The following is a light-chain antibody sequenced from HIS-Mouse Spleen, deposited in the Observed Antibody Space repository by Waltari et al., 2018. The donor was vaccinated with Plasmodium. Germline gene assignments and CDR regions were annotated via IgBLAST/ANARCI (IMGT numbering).Light chain of an antibody. J-gene: IGLJ1*01. CDR1: SSDVGSYNL. CDR3: CSYAGSSTYV. V-gene: IGLV2-23*01. CDR2: EGS. Sequence: QSALTQPASVSGSPGQSITISCTGTSSDVGSYNLVSWYQQPPGKAPKLMIYEGSKRPSGVSNRFSGSKSGNTASLTISLQAEDEADYYCCSYAGSSTYVFGTGTKVTVL.